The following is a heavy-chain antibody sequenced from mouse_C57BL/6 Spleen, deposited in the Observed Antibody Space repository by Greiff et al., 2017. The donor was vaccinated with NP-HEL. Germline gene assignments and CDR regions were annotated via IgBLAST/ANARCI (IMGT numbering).Heavy chain of an antibody. CDR2: IYPGSGST. CDR3: ARGFYYYGSSPLDY. CDR1: GYTFTSYW. V-gene: IGHV1-55*01. Sequence: VQLQQPGAELVKPGASVKMSCKASGYTFTSYWITWVKQRPGQGLEWIGDIYPGSGSTNYNEKFKSKATLTVDTSSSTAYMQLSSLTSEDSAVYYCARGFYYYGSSPLDYWGQGTTLTVSS. J-gene: IGHJ2*01. D-gene: IGHD1-1*01.